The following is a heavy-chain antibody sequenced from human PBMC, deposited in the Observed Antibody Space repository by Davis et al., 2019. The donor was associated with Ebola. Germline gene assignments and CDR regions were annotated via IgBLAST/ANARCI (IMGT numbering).Heavy chain of an antibody. D-gene: IGHD1-14*01. J-gene: IGHJ5*02. CDR2: INPSGGST. V-gene: IGHV1-46*01. Sequence: AASVKVSCKASGYTFTSYYMHWVRQAPGQGLEWMGIINPSGGSTSYAQKFQGRVTMTRDTSTSTVYMELSSLRSEDTAVYYCARDRAPRMVGPRNHLTDGWFDPWGQGTLVTVSS. CDR3: ARDRAPRMVGPRNHLTDGWFDP. CDR1: GYTFTSYY.